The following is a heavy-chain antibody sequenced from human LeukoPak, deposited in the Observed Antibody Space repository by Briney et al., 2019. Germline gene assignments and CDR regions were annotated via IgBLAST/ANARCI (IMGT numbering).Heavy chain of an antibody. CDR1: GFTFSSYA. J-gene: IGHJ4*02. D-gene: IGHD3-16*01. CDR3: ALISNTGGGPFDY. CDR2: ISGSGGST. Sequence: GGSLRLSCAASGFTFSSYAMSWVRQAPGKGLEWVSAISGSGGSTYYADSVKGRFTISRDNSKNTLYLQMNSLIAEDTAVSYCALISNTGGGPFDYWGQGTLVTVSS. V-gene: IGHV3-23*01.